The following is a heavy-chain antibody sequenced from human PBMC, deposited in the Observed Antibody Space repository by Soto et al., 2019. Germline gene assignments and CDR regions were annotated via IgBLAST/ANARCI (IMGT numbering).Heavy chain of an antibody. CDR2: IYTSGST. Sequence: SETLSLTCTVSGFSISSYYWSCIRQPAGKGLEWIGRIYTSGSTNYNPSLKSRVTMSVDTYKNQFSLKLSSVTAADTAVYYCARESPLTGYSVSWFEHWRQGTLVTVSS. CDR1: GFSISSYY. D-gene: IGHD3-9*01. CDR3: ARESPLTGYSVSWFEH. V-gene: IGHV4-4*07. J-gene: IGHJ5*02.